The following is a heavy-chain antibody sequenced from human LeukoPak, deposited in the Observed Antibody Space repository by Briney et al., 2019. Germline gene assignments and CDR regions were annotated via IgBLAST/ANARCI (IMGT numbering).Heavy chain of an antibody. Sequence: SETLSLTCTVSGGSISSYYWSWIRQPPGKGLGWIGYIYYGGSTNYNPSLKSRVTISVDTSKNQFSLKPSSVTAADTAVYYCARARFLDYWGQGTLVTVSS. CDR2: IYYGGST. V-gene: IGHV4-59*01. J-gene: IGHJ4*02. CDR3: ARARFLDY. CDR1: GGSISSYY. D-gene: IGHD3-10*01.